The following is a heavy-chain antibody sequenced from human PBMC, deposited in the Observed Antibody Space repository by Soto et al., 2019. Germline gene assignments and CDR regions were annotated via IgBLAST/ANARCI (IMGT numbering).Heavy chain of an antibody. V-gene: IGHV3-23*01. D-gene: IGHD1-1*01. Sequence: GGSLRLSCEASGFTFINYAMSWVRQSPGKGLEWVSSISDTGGDSYYADSMDGRFTVSRDNSKNTLYLQINSLRAEDTAIYYCVRDLYRSATMPCLDHWGQGALVTVS. J-gene: IGHJ4*02. CDR3: VRDLYRSATMPCLDH. CDR1: GFTFINYA. CDR2: ISDTGGDS.